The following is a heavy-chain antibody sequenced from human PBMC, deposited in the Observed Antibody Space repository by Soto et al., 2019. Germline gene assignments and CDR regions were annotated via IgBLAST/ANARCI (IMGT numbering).Heavy chain of an antibody. D-gene: IGHD2-15*01. CDR2: IIPIFGTA. Sequence: SVKVSCKASGGTFSRYAISWVRQAPGQGLEWMGGIIPIFGTANYAQKFQGRVTITADESTSTAYMELSSLRSEDTAVYYCAREIVVVLAATPDYYYGMDVWGQGTTVTVSS. J-gene: IGHJ6*02. CDR1: GGTFSRYA. V-gene: IGHV1-69*13. CDR3: AREIVVVLAATPDYYYGMDV.